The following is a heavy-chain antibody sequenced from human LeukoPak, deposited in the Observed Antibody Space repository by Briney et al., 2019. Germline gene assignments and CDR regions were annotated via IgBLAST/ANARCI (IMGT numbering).Heavy chain of an antibody. J-gene: IGHJ5*02. D-gene: IGHD3-9*01. CDR1: GFTFSSYA. CDR2: ISYDGSNK. Sequence: GGSLRLSCAASGFTFSSYAMHWVRHAPGKGLEWVAVISYDGSNKYYADSVKGRFTISRYNSKNTLYLQMNSLRAEDTAVYYCGKGPPPVLRYFEWLDWFDPWGQGTLVTVS. V-gene: IGHV3-30*04. CDR3: GKGPPPVLRYFEWLDWFDP.